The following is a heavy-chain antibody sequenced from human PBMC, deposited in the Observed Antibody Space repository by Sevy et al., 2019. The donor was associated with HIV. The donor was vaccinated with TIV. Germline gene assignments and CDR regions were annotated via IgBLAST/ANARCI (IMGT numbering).Heavy chain of an antibody. D-gene: IGHD3-22*01. J-gene: IGHJ4*02. Sequence: GRSLRLSCAASGFTFSSYSMNWVRQAPGKGLEWVSYISRSSSTIYYADSVKGRFTISRDNAKNSLYLQMNSLRDEDTAVYYCARERKMYDSSGYYFHFDYWGQGTPVTVSS. V-gene: IGHV3-48*02. CDR1: GFTFSSYS. CDR2: ISRSSSTI. CDR3: ARERKMYDSSGYYFHFDY.